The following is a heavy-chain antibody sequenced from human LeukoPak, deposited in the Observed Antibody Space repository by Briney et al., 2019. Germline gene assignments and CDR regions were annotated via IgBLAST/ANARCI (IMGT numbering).Heavy chain of an antibody. V-gene: IGHV1-46*01. D-gene: IGHD6-13*01. CDR2: INSSGGST. CDR3: AMEVVWIAAASPLDY. J-gene: IGHJ4*02. Sequence: GASVKVSCKASGYTFTSYYMHWVRQAPGQGLEWMGIINSSGGSTSYAQKFQGRVTMTRDTSTSTVYMELSSLRSEDTAVYYCAMEVVWIAAASPLDYWGQGTLVTVSS. CDR1: GYTFTSYY.